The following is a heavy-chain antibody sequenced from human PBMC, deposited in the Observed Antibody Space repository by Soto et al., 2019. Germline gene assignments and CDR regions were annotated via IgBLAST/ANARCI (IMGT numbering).Heavy chain of an antibody. CDR3: ARGPGIAVAGFNWFDP. V-gene: IGHV1-46*01. J-gene: IGHJ5*02. D-gene: IGHD6-19*01. Sequence: ASVKVSCKASGYTFTSYYMHWVRQAPGQGLKWMGIINPSGGSTSYAQKFQGRVTMTRDTSTSTVYMELSSLRSEDTAVYYCARGPGIAVAGFNWFDPWGQGTLVTVSS. CDR1: GYTFTSYY. CDR2: INPSGGST.